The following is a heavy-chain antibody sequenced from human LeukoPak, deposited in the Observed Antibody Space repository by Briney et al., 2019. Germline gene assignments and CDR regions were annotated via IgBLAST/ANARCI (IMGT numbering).Heavy chain of an antibody. J-gene: IGHJ4*02. Sequence: NRGESLKISCKTSRYSFSSFWIGWVRQMPGKGLEWMGIIYPGDSETRYSPSFQGQVTFSADKSINTAYLQWSSLKPSDTAMYYCARLGHSYYYDSSTYYPFDYWGQGTLVTVSS. D-gene: IGHD3-22*01. CDR1: RYSFSSFW. CDR2: IYPGDSET. CDR3: ARLGHSYYYDSSTYYPFDY. V-gene: IGHV5-51*01.